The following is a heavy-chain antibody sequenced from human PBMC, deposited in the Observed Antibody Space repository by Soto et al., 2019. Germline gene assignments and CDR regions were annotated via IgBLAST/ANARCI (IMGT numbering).Heavy chain of an antibody. CDR2: FDPEDGET. J-gene: IGHJ4*02. CDR3: ATTRIQLWLGLSHRTYYLDY. CDR1: GYTLTELS. D-gene: IGHD5-18*01. Sequence: ASVKVSCKVSGYTLTELSMHWVRQAPGKGLERMGGFDPEDGETIYAQKFQGRVTMTEDTSTDTAYMELSSLRSEDTAVYYCATTRIQLWLGLSHRTYYLDYWGQGTLVTGSS. V-gene: IGHV1-24*01.